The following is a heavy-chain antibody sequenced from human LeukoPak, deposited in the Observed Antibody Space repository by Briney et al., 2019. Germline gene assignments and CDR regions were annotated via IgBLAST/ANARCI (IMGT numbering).Heavy chain of an antibody. V-gene: IGHV3-7*01. Sequence: GGSLRLSCAASGFTFSSYWMSWVRQAPGKGLEWVANIKQDGSEKYYVDSVKGRFTISRDNAKNSLYLQMNSLRAEDTAVYYCARDGPLFSTTLTAAFDYWGQGTLVTVSS. CDR3: ARDGPLFSTTLTAAFDY. J-gene: IGHJ4*02. CDR2: IKQDGSEK. CDR1: GFTFSSYW. D-gene: IGHD4-11*01.